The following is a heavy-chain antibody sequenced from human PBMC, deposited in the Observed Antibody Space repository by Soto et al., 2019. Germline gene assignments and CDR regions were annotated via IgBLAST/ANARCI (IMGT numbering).Heavy chain of an antibody. Sequence: PGGSLRLSCAASGFFFSTYAMNWVRQAPGKGLEWVSAISSSGDSAYYAESVRGRFTISRDNSINTLYLQMRSLRPEDTAVYFCAHPRGYGVFDAVDIWGQGTKVTVSS. V-gene: IGHV3-23*01. CDR2: ISSSGDSA. CDR1: GFFFSTYA. D-gene: IGHD4-17*01. CDR3: AHPRGYGVFDAVDI. J-gene: IGHJ3*02.